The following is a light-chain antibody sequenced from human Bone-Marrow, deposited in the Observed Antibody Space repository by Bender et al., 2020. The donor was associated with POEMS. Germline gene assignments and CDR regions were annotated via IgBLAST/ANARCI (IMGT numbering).Light chain of an antibody. J-gene: IGLJ3*02. CDR1: SSNIGAHA. V-gene: IGLV1-44*01. CDR3: AVWDDSLNGWV. CDR2: SSH. Sequence: ASGTPGQRVTISCSGGSSNIGAHAVNWYQHLPGTAPKLLIYSSHRRPSEVPDRFSGSRSGTSASLAISGLQSEDEADYYCAVWDDSLNGWVFGGGTKLTVL.